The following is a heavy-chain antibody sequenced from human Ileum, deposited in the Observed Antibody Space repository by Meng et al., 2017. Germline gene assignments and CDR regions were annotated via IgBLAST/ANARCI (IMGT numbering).Heavy chain of an antibody. Sequence: QVQLQESGPGLVKPSETLSLTCSVSGGSISISNWWTWVRQPPGKGLEWIGEIYHTGGTNYNPSLKRRVTISVDKSKNQFSLEVTSVTAADTAVYYCARVRCASVSCYGDSYFDYWGQGILVTVSS. CDR3: ARVRCASVSCYGDSYFDY. CDR2: IYHTGGT. D-gene: IGHD2-15*01. J-gene: IGHJ4*02. V-gene: IGHV4-4*02. CDR1: GGSISISNW.